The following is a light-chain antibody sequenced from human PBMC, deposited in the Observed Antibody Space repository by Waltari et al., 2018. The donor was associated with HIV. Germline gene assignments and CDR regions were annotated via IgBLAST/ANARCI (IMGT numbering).Light chain of an antibody. V-gene: IGKV3-20*01. J-gene: IGKJ4*01. CDR2: GAS. Sequence: IVLTQSPGTLSLSPGDRATLSCRASQSVSRSYLAWYQQKPGKAPRLHIYGASSRATGTPDRFSGSGSGTDFTLTINRLEPEDFAVYYCQQYDGSSTFGGGTKVEIK. CDR3: QQYDGSST. CDR1: QSVSRSY.